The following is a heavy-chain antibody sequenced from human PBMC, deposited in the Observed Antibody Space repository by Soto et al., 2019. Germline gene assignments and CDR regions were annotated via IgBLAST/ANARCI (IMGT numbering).Heavy chain of an antibody. D-gene: IGHD3-9*01. V-gene: IGHV6-1*01. Sequence: SQTLSLTCAISGDSVSSNSAAWNWIRQSPSRGLEWLGRTYYRSKWYNDYAVSVKSRITINPDTSKNQFSLQLNSVTPEDTAVYYCVRTYYDILTGYYPSYYFDYWGQGTLVTVSS. CDR2: TYYRSKWYN. CDR3: VRTYYDILTGYYPSYYFDY. J-gene: IGHJ4*02. CDR1: GDSVSSNSAA.